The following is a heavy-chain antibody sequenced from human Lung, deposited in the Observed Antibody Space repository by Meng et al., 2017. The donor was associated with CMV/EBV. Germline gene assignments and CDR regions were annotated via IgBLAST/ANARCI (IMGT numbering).Heavy chain of an antibody. J-gene: IGHJ6*02. CDR2: IYYSGST. CDR1: GGSISSYY. Sequence: SXTVSGGSISSYYWSWIRQPPGKGLEWIGYIYYSGSTNYNPSLKSRVTISVDTSKNQFSLKLSSVTAADTAVYYCARVSGYYYYGMDVWGQGTTVTVSS. CDR3: ARVSGYYYYGMDV. V-gene: IGHV4-59*01. D-gene: IGHD3-3*01.